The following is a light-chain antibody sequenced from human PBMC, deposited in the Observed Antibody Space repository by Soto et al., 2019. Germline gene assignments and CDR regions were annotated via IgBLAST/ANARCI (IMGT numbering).Light chain of an antibody. J-gene: IGKJ5*01. CDR2: AAS. V-gene: IGKV1-12*01. CDR1: QSVGAW. Sequence: DIQMTQSPSTLSASVGDRITITCRASQSVGAWLAWYQQKPGKAPNLLISAASSLQSGVPSRFSGSGSGTDFTLTIRSLQPEDFATYYCQQPISFPITFGQGTRLEIK. CDR3: QQPISFPIT.